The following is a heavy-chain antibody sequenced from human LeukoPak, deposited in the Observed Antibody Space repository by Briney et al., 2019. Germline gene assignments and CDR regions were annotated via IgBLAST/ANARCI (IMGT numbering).Heavy chain of an antibody. Sequence: PSETLSLTCTVSGGSISSYYWSWIRQPPGKALEWIAYIYYSGLTNYNPSLKSRVTISVDTSKNQFSLKLSSVTAADTAVYYCARWDSSAWFYDFWGQGTLVTVSS. CDR1: GGSISSYY. D-gene: IGHD6-19*01. CDR3: ARWDSSAWFYDF. J-gene: IGHJ4*02. V-gene: IGHV4-59*08. CDR2: IYYSGLT.